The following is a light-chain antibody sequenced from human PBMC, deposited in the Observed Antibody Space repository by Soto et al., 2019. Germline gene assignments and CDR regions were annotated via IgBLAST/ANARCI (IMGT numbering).Light chain of an antibody. Sequence: QSVLTQPASVSGSPGQSITISCTGTSSDVGGYNYVSWYQQHPGKAPKLIISEVSNRPSGVSYRFSGSKSGNTASLTISGLQAEDEADYYCNSYKTNSTWVFGGGTKLTVL. CDR1: SSDVGGYNY. J-gene: IGLJ2*01. V-gene: IGLV2-14*01. CDR3: NSYKTNSTWV. CDR2: EVS.